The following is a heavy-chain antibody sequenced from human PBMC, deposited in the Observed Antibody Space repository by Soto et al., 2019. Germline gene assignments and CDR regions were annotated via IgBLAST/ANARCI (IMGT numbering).Heavy chain of an antibody. D-gene: IGHD2-21*02. J-gene: IGHJ5*02. Sequence: SETLSLTCTVSGGSISSYYWSWIRQPPGKGLEWIGYIYYSGSTYYNPSLKSRVTVSVDTSKNQFSLKLSSVTAADTAVFYCARHPSDFWFDPWGQGTLVTVSS. V-gene: IGHV4-59*04. CDR1: GGSISSYY. CDR2: IYYSGST. CDR3: ARHPSDFWFDP.